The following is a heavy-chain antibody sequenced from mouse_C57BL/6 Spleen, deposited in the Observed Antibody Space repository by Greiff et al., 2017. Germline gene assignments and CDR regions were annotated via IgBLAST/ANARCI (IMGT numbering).Heavy chain of an antibody. J-gene: IGHJ3*01. D-gene: IGHD2-4*01. CDR2: INPGSGGT. CDR1: GYAFTNYL. V-gene: IGHV1-54*01. Sequence: QVQLQQSGAELVRPGTSVKVSCKASGYAFTNYLIEWVKQRPGQGLEWIGVINPGSGGTNYNEKFKGKATLTADKSSSTAYMQLSSLTSEDSAVYFCARSEGLRLGFAYWGQGTLVTVSA. CDR3: ARSEGLRLGFAY.